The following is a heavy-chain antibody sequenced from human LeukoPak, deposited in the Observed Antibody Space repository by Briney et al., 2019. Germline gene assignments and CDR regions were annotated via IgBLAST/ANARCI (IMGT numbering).Heavy chain of an antibody. CDR1: GFTFSSYE. CDR2: ISSSGSII. J-gene: IGHJ4*02. Sequence: GGSLRLSCAASGFTFSSYEMNWVRQAPGKGLEWVSYISSSGSIIYYADSVKGRFTISRDNAKNSLYLQMNSLRAEDTAVYYCARDLIAAAGAGDYWGQGTLATVSS. D-gene: IGHD6-13*01. CDR3: ARDLIAAAGAGDY. V-gene: IGHV3-48*03.